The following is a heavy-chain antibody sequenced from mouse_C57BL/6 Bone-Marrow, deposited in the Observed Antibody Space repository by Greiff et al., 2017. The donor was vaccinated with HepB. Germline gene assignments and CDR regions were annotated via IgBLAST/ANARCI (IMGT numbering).Heavy chain of an antibody. CDR2: IDPEDGDT. CDR3: TTDYYGSSYRYYAMDY. D-gene: IGHD1-1*01. J-gene: IGHJ4*01. V-gene: IGHV14-1*01. CDR1: GFNIKDYY. Sequence: VQLQQSGAELVRPGASVKLSCTASGFNIKDYYMHWVKQRPEQGLEWIGRIDPEDGDTEYAPKLQGKATMTADTSSNPAYLQLSSLTSEDTSVYYCTTDYYGSSYRYYAMDYWGQGTSVTVSS.